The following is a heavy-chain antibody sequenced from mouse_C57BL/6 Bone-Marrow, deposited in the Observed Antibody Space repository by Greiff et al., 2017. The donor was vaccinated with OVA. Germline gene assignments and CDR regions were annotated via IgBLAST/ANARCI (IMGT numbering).Heavy chain of an antibody. CDR1: GFNIKDYY. Sequence: VKLMESGAELVRPGASVKLSCTASGFNIKDYYMHWVKQRPGRGLEWIGRIDPNSGGTKYNEKFKSKATLTVDKPSSTAYMQLSSLTSEDSAVYYCARKGYGNYFDYWGQGTTLTVSS. V-gene: IGHV1-72*01. D-gene: IGHD2-1*01. CDR2: IDPNSGGT. CDR3: ARKGYGNYFDY. J-gene: IGHJ2*01.